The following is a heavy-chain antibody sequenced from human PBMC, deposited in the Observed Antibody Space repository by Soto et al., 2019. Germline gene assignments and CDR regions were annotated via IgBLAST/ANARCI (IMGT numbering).Heavy chain of an antibody. J-gene: IGHJ6*02. CDR1: GFTFSDYY. V-gene: IGHV3-11*01. D-gene: IGHD3-3*01. Sequence: LRLSCAASGFTFSDYYMSWIRQAPGKGLEWVSYISSSGSTIYYADSVKGRFTISRDNAKNSLYLQMNSLRAEDTAVYYCARADGLRFLEWSRPYGMDVWGQGTTVTVSS. CDR3: ARADGLRFLEWSRPYGMDV. CDR2: ISSSGSTI.